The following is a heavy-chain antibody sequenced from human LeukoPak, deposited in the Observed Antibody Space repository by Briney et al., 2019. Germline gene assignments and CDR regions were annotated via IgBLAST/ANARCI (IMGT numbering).Heavy chain of an antibody. Sequence: GGSLRLSCAASGFTFSSYWMHWVRQAPGKGLVWVSRINSDGSSTSYADSVKGRFTISRDNAKNTLYLQMNSLRAEDTAVYYCAREPYTALNWGTFDYWGQGTLVTVSS. CDR1: GFTFSSYW. J-gene: IGHJ4*02. V-gene: IGHV3-74*01. CDR3: AREPYTALNWGTFDY. CDR2: INSDGSST. D-gene: IGHD7-27*01.